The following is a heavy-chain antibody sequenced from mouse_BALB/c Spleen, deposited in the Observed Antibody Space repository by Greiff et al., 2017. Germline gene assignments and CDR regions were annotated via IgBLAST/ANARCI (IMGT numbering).Heavy chain of an antibody. V-gene: IGHV10-1*02. CDR3: VGNWVPFAY. J-gene: IGHJ3*01. Sequence: EVMLVESGGGLVQPKGSLKLSCAASGFTFNTYAMNWVRQAPGKGLEWVARIRSKGNNYATYYADSVKDRFTISRDDSQSMLYLQMNNLKTEDTAMYYCVGNWVPFAYWGQGTLVTVSA. D-gene: IGHD4-1*01. CDR1: GFTFNTYA. CDR2: IRSKGNNYAT.